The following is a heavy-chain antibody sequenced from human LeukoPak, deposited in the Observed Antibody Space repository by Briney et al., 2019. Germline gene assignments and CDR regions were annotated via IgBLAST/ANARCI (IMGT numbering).Heavy chain of an antibody. D-gene: IGHD3-3*01. Sequence: SETLSLTCAVYGGSFSGYYWSWIRQPPGKGLEWIGEINHSGSTNYNPSLKSRVTISVDTSKNQFSLKLSSVTAADTAVYYCARIWSGYSYNFYYYYYMDVWGKGTTVTVSS. CDR3: ARIWSGYSYNFYYYYYMDV. V-gene: IGHV4-34*01. J-gene: IGHJ6*03. CDR1: GGSFSGYY. CDR2: INHSGST.